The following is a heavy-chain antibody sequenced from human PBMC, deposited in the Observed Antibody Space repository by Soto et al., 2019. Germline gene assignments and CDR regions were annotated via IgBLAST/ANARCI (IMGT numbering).Heavy chain of an antibody. Sequence: SETLSLTCTVSGGSISSGGYYWSWIRQHPGKGLEWIGYIYYSGSTYYNPSLKSRVTISVDTSKNQFSLKLSSVTAADTAVYYCARALSKTRRRTSYYFDYWGQGTLVTVSS. D-gene: IGHD1-7*01. CDR2: IYYSGST. V-gene: IGHV4-31*03. J-gene: IGHJ4*02. CDR3: ARALSKTRRRTSYYFDY. CDR1: GGSISSGGYY.